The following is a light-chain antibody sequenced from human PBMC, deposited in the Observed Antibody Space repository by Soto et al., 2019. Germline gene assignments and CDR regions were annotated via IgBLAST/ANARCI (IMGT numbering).Light chain of an antibody. CDR3: QQRNNWPLT. J-gene: IGKJ4*02. V-gene: IGKV3-11*01. Sequence: EIVLTQSPATLSLSPGERATLFCRASQTISNYLAWYQQKPGQAPRLLIYDASNRAAGIPARFSGSGSGTDFILTISSLEPEDLAVYYCQQRNNWPLTFGGGTKVEIK. CDR2: DAS. CDR1: QTISNY.